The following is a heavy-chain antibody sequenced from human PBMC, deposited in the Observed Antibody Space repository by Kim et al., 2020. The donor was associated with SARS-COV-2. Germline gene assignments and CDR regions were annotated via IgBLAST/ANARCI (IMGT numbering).Heavy chain of an antibody. CDR1: GYTVTYSY. J-gene: IGHJ1*01. CDR3: ATVVCYYDAGYSKN. CDR2: IYSGGNT. D-gene: IGHD3-22*01. Sequence: GGSLRLSCAASGYTVTYSYMGWVRQAPGKGLEWVSFIYSGGNTIYADSVKGRLIISRDHSKNTLYLKMNSLRAEDTAVYYCATVVCYYDAGYSKNWGQGTLVIVSS. V-gene: IGHV3-66*01.